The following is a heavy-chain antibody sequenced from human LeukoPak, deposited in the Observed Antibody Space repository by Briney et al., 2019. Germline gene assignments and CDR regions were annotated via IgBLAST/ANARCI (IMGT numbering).Heavy chain of an antibody. CDR3: ARDEGNTGWYTFDY. CDR2: IYYRSRWYN. CDR1: GDSVSSNNGA. V-gene: IGHV6-1*01. J-gene: IGHJ4*02. D-gene: IGHD6-19*01. Sequence: SQTLSVTCDISGDSVSSNNGAWNWIRQSPSRGLEWLGRIYYRSRWYNDYAASVQGRLTINPDTSKNQFSLQLKSVTPEGTAVYSCARDEGNTGWYTFDYWGQRTLVSVSS.